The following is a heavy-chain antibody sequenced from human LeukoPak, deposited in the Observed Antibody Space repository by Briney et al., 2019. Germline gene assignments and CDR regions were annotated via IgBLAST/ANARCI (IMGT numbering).Heavy chain of an antibody. CDR3: ATASQYDY. J-gene: IGHJ4*02. D-gene: IGHD4-11*01. CDR2: IKQDGSEK. Sequence: GGSLRLSCAASGFNFSRYWMNWVRQAPVKGLEWVASIKQDGSEKSYVDSVKGRFTISRDNAKNSLYLQMNSLRDEDTAVYYCATASQYDYWGQGTLVTVSS. CDR1: GFNFSRYW. V-gene: IGHV3-7*03.